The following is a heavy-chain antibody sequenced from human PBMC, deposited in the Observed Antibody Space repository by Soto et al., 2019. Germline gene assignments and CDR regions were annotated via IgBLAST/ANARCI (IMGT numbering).Heavy chain of an antibody. D-gene: IGHD4-4*01. V-gene: IGHV3-73*01. CDR1: GFTFSGSA. Sequence: PGGSLRLSCAASGFTFSGSAMHWVRQASGKGLEWVGRIRSKANSYATAYAASVKGRFTISRDDSKNTAYLQMNSLKTEDTAVYYCTRPHYSSRFDPWGQGTLVTVSS. J-gene: IGHJ5*02. CDR2: IRSKANSYAT. CDR3: TRPHYSSRFDP.